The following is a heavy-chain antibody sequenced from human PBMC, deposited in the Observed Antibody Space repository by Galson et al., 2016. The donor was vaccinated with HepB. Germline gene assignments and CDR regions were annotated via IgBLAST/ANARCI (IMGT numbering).Heavy chain of an antibody. V-gene: IGHV4-39*02. CDR3: ARRTWTGAAGTLFFDF. Sequence: SETLSLTCVVSGGSISSSSYCWGWIRQPPGKGLEWIGSLYYSGNTNYNPSLKSRATISVDTSDNSFSLKMRSVTAADTALYYCARRTWTGAAGTLFFDFWGRGTLVAVSS. CDR2: LYYSGNT. J-gene: IGHJ2*01. CDR1: GGSISSSSYC. D-gene: IGHD6-13*01.